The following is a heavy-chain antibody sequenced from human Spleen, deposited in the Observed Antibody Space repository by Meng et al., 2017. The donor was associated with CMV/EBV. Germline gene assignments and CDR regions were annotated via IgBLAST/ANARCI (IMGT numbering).Heavy chain of an antibody. CDR3: ARGLHRNDYGDYVDAFDL. V-gene: IGHV3-30-3*01. CDR2: ISSDGSNE. D-gene: IGHD4-17*01. Sequence: GGSLRLSCAASAFTFSTYRMHWVRQAPGKGLQWVALISSDGSNEQYADSVKGRFTISRDNSRNTFYLQMTILRSEDTAIYFCARGLHRNDYGDYVDAFDLWGRGTMVTVSS. CDR1: AFTFSTYR. J-gene: IGHJ3*01.